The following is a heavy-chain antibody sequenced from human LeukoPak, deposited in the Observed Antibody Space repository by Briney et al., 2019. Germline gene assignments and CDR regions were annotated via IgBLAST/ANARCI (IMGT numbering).Heavy chain of an antibody. CDR1: GGTFSSYA. D-gene: IGHD3-3*01. V-gene: IGHV1-69*13. CDR3: ARDLPGDFWSGYHDV. CDR2: IIPIFGTA. Sequence: SVKVSCKASGGTFSSYAISWVRQAPGQGLEWMGGIIPIFGTANYAQKFQGRVTITADESTSTAYMELSSLRSEDTAVYYCARDLPGDFWSGYHDVWGKGTTVTVSS. J-gene: IGHJ6*04.